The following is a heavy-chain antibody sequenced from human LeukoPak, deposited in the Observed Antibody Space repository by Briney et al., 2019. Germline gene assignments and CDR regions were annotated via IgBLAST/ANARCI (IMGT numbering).Heavy chain of an antibody. CDR2: IYSSGST. J-gene: IGHJ4*02. V-gene: IGHV4-59*08. CDR3: ARHGPATYYYGSGAVDSFNY. CDR1: GGSISGYY. D-gene: IGHD3-10*01. Sequence: SETLSLTCTVSGGSISGYYWSWIRQPPGRGLEWIGYIYSSGSTNYNPSLKSRVTISVDTSKSQFSLRLNSVTAADTAVYYCARHGPATYYYGSGAVDSFNYWGQGTLVTVSS.